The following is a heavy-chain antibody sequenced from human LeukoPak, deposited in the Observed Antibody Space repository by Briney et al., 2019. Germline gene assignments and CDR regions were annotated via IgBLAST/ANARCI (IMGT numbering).Heavy chain of an antibody. J-gene: IGHJ5*02. CDR2: IIPIFGTA. Sequence: ASVKVSCKASGGTFSSYAISWVRQAPGQGLEWMGGIIPIFGTANYAQKFQGGVTITADESTSTAYMELSSLRSEDTAVYYCARSLVVVPAAIEVGWFDPWGQGTLVTVSS. V-gene: IGHV1-69*13. D-gene: IGHD2-2*01. CDR3: ARSLVVVPAAIEVGWFDP. CDR1: GGTFSSYA.